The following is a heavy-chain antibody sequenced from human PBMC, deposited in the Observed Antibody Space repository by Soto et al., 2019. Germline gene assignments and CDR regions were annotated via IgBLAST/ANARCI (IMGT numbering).Heavy chain of an antibody. Sequence: PGESLKISCKGSGYSFTSYWIGWVRQMPGKGLEWMGIIYPGDSDTRYSPSFQGQVTISADKSISTAYLQWSSLKASDTAMYYCSRLGCSGGFCYSGFNYYHSSGMDVWGQGTTVTVSS. CDR1: GYSFTSYW. J-gene: IGHJ6*02. D-gene: IGHD2-15*01. V-gene: IGHV5-51*01. CDR2: IYPGDSDT. CDR3: SRLGCSGGFCYSGFNYYHSSGMDV.